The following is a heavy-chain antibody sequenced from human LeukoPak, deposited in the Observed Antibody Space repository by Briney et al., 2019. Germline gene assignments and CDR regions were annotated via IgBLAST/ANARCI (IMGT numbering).Heavy chain of an antibody. J-gene: IGHJ4*02. V-gene: IGHV3-49*04. CDR2: IGSKTYGETT. D-gene: IGHD1-26*01. CDR1: GXIFGRYN. CDR3: TRPLIVGSLPDY. Sequence: GGSLRLSCTTSGXIFGRYNMSWVRQAPGKGLEWISFIGSKTYGETTEYAASVRGRFTLSRDDSKGIAYLQMNSLRTEDTAVYFCTRPLIVGSLPDYWGRGTLVTVSS.